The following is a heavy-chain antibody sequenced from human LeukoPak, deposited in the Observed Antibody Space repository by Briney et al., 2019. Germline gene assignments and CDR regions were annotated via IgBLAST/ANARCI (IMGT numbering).Heavy chain of an antibody. J-gene: IGHJ3*02. Sequence: GGSLRLSCVASGFTFSSYSMNWVRRAPGKGLEWVSGISGSGGSTYYADSVKGRFTISRDNSKNTLYLQMNSLRAEDTAVYYCTYGSGSDDAFDIWGQGTMVTVSS. V-gene: IGHV3-23*01. D-gene: IGHD3-10*01. CDR2: ISGSGGST. CDR1: GFTFSSYS. CDR3: TYGSGSDDAFDI.